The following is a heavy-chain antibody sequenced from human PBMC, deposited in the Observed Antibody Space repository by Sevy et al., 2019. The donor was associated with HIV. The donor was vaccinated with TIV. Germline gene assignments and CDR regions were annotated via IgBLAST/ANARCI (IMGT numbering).Heavy chain of an antibody. D-gene: IGHD4-17*01. CDR2: ISGSDHTI. CDR1: GFTFSDFY. J-gene: IGHJ6*02. V-gene: IGHV3-11*01. CDR3: ARDHVKDGDLGDYYYFAMDL. Sequence: GGSLRLSCAASGFTFSDFYMNWIRQAPGKGLEWISYISGSDHTIYYADSVKGRFTISRDNEKNSLYLQMNSLRAEDTAVYYCARDHVKDGDLGDYYYFAMDLWGQGTTVTVSS.